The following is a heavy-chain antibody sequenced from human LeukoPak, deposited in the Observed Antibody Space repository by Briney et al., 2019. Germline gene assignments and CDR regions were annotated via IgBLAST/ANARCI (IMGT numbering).Heavy chain of an antibody. J-gene: IGHJ4*02. D-gene: IGHD3-22*01. CDR2: MNPSGGST. CDR3: ARGAYYNDGNDYPLGY. V-gene: IGHV1-46*01. Sequence: GASVKVSCKASGYIFPNYYIHWVRQAPGQGLEWMGIMNPSGGSTSCAQKLQGRVTMTRDTSTSTVYMELSSLTSEDTAVYFCARGAYYNDGNDYPLGYWGQGTLVIVSS. CDR1: GYIFPNYY.